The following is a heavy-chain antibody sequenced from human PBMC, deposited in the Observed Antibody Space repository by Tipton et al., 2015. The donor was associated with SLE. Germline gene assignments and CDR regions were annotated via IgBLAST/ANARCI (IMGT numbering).Heavy chain of an antibody. CDR2: IYYSGDT. Sequence: TLSLTCSVSGGSMTGSYWSWVRQPPGRGLEWIGSIYYSGDTHYNPSLNSRVTMSADTSKNQFSLRLTSVTAADTAVYYCARDVLAAGNWFDPWGQGALVTVSS. V-gene: IGHV4-59*12. J-gene: IGHJ5*02. D-gene: IGHD6-13*01. CDR1: GGSMTGSY. CDR3: ARDVLAAGNWFDP.